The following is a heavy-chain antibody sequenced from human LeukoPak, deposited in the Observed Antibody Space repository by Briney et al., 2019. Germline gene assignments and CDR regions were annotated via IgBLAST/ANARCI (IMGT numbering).Heavy chain of an antibody. D-gene: IGHD6-19*01. CDR3: ARDKQWLVTPYYFDY. Sequence: ASVKVSCKAFGYTFTSYGISWVRQAPGQGLEWMGWISAYNGNTNYAQKLQGRVIMTTDTSTSTAYMELRSLRSDDTAVYYCARDKQWLVTPYYFDYWGQGTLVTVSS. CDR1: GYTFTSYG. V-gene: IGHV1-18*01. J-gene: IGHJ4*02. CDR2: ISAYNGNT.